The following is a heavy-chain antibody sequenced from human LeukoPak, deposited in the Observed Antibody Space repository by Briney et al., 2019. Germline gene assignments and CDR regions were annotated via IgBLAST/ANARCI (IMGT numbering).Heavy chain of an antibody. CDR2: INPNSGGT. J-gene: IGHJ4*02. CDR1: GYTFTGYY. Sequence: EASVKVSCKASGYTFTGYYMHWVRQAPGQGLEWMGRINPNSGGTNYAQKFQGRVTITRDTANSTAYLELSRLRSDDTAVYYCARESGGGYSYGRGDYWGQGTLVTVSS. D-gene: IGHD5-18*01. V-gene: IGHV1-2*06. CDR3: ARESGGGYSYGRGDY.